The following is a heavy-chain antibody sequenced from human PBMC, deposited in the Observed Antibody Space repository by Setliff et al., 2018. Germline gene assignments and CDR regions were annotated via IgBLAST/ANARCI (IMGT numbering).Heavy chain of an antibody. CDR2: ISYDGSNK. J-gene: IGHJ6*03. CDR3: ARDPILDYGSGLMVTAIQGYMDV. V-gene: IGHV3-30*01. Sequence: GESLRLSCAASGFTFSSHAMHWVRQAPGKGLEWVAVISYDGSNKYYADSVKGRFTISRDNSKNTLFLQMNSLRPEDTAVYYCARDPILDYGSGLMVTAIQGYMDVWGKGTTVTVSS. CDR1: GFTFSSHA. D-gene: IGHD2-21*02.